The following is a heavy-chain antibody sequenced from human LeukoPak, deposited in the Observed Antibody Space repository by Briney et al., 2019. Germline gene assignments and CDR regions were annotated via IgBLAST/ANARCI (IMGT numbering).Heavy chain of an antibody. CDR3: ARDALGRGSSYLTGDQ. J-gene: IGHJ4*02. CDR1: GFTVSSNY. Sequence: GGSLRLSCAALGFTVSSNYMSWVRQAPGKGLEWVSVIYSSGATYYADSVKGRFTISRDNSKNTVFLQMNSLGAEDTAVYHCARDALGRGSSYLTGDQWGQGTLVTVSA. V-gene: IGHV3-66*01. CDR2: IYSSGAT. D-gene: IGHD5-18*01.